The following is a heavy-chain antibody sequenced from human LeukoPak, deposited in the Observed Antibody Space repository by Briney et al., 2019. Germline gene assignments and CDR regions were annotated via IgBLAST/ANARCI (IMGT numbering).Heavy chain of an antibody. V-gene: IGHV3-23*01. CDR2: ISNTGLST. D-gene: IGHD6-19*01. Sequence: GGSLRLSCAASGFTFSTYAMSWVRQAPGKGLEWVSAISNTGLSTYYADSVKGRFTISRDNSKNTLYVQMNSLRAEDTAVYFCAKAPRKTVAGLSGSDFWGQGTRVTVSS. J-gene: IGHJ4*02. CDR1: GFTFSTYA. CDR3: AKAPRKTVAGLSGSDF.